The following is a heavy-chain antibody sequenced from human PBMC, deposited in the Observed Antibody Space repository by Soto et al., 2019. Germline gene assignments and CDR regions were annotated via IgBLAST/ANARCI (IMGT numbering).Heavy chain of an antibody. J-gene: IGHJ6*02. Sequence: QVQLQESGPGLVKPSQTLSLTCTVSGGYISSGGYYWSWIRKHLGKGMEWIGYIYYSGRAYYNTSLERLVIISVNTSKKQYSLKLSLVTAADAAVYYCGSNLEYGIIDVWGQGTTVTVSS. D-gene: IGHD1-1*01. CDR3: GSNLEYGIIDV. CDR2: IYYSGRA. CDR1: GGYISSGGYY. V-gene: IGHV4-31*01.